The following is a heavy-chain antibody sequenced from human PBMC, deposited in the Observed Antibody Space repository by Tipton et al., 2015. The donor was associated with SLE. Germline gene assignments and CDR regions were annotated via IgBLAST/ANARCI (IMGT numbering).Heavy chain of an antibody. Sequence: TLSLTCTVSGGSTRDTIYFWSWVRQLPGKGLEWIGYIFHTGSAYYNPSLKSRLTLLIDTSKNQFSLSLNSVTAADTAVYYCAREVIAVSDSDAFDIWGQGAVITVSS. D-gene: IGHD2-21*01. J-gene: IGHJ3*02. CDR2: IFHTGSA. CDR1: GGSTRDTIYF. V-gene: IGHV4-31*03. CDR3: AREVIAVSDSDAFDI.